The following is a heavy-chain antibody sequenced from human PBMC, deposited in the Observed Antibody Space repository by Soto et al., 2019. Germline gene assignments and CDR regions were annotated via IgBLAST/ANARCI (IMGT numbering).Heavy chain of an antibody. CDR1: GYSFSTHS. J-gene: IGHJ6*02. V-gene: IGHV1-3*01. CDR3: ARGKGMEENYYYYGMDV. Sequence: ASVKVSCKASGYSFSTHSMHWVRQAPGQGLEWMGWINGGNGNTKYSQKFRDRVTITRDASASTGYMELSSLRSEDTAVYYCARGKGMEENYYYYGMDVWGQGTTVTVSS. CDR2: INGGNGNT. D-gene: IGHD1-1*01.